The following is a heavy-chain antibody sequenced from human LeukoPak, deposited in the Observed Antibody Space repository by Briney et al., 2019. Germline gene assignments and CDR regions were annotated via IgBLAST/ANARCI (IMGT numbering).Heavy chain of an antibody. CDR3: ATSLTVGGAISFDY. Sequence: GASVKVSCKVSGYTLTELSMHWVRLAPGKGLEWMGGFDPEDGETIYAQKFQGRVTMTEDTSTDTAYMELSSLRSEDTAVYYCATSLTVGGAISFDYWGQGTLVTVSS. V-gene: IGHV1-24*01. CDR2: FDPEDGET. CDR1: GYTLTELS. J-gene: IGHJ4*02. D-gene: IGHD3-16*02.